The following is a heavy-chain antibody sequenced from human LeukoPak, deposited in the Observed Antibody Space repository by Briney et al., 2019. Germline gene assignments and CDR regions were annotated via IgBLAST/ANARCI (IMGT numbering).Heavy chain of an antibody. Sequence: SETLSLTCTVSGGSFSGYYWTWIRQSPGKGLEWIGEINHSGSTNYNPSLKSRVTISVDTSKNQFSLNLTSVTAADTAIYYCATNVPGTTYFDPWGQGTLVTVSS. CDR3: ATNVPGTTYFDP. CDR1: GGSFSGYY. CDR2: INHSGST. V-gene: IGHV4-34*01. J-gene: IGHJ4*02. D-gene: IGHD1-14*01.